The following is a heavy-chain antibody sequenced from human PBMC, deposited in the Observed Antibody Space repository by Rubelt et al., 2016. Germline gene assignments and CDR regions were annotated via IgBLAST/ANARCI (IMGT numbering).Heavy chain of an antibody. V-gene: IGHV4-39*07. CDR2: INHSGST. D-gene: IGHD1-14*01. CDR1: GDSISNDNYY. Sequence: QLHLQESGPGLVQPSETLSLTCTVFGDSISNDNYYWGWVRQSPGRGLEWIGEINHSGSTNCNPSLKSRVTISVDTSKNQFSLKLSAVTAADTAVYDCARGRNPDYWGQGTLVTVSS. CDR3: ARGRNPDY. J-gene: IGHJ4*02.